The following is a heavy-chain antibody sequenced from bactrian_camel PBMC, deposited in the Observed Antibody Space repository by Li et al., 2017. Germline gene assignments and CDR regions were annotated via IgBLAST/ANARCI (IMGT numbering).Heavy chain of an antibody. J-gene: IGHJ4*01. CDR2: VDRGGST. D-gene: IGHD3*01. V-gene: IGHV3S26*01. CDR3: AARSVCVDLLTAMMGVISSSISREPRP. Sequence: HVQLVESGGGSVQAGGSLTLSCVAHGWTEAKFCMAWFHQPPGKWREGIAAVDRGGSTSYAGSVKGRFTISEDNAKNTLYLQMNSLNAEDTAMYYCAARSVCVDLLTAMMGVISSSISREPRPIGATGPRSPSP. CDR1: GWTEAKFC.